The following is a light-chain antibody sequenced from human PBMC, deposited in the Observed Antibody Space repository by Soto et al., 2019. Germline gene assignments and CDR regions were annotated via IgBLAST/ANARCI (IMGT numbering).Light chain of an antibody. J-gene: IGKJ1*01. CDR1: QSVDSNY. CDR2: GAS. V-gene: IGKV3-20*01. Sequence: EIVLTQSPDTLSLSPGERATLSCRASQSVDSNYLAWYQQKAGQAPRLLIYGASSRATGVPDRVSGVGSGTDFTLTISRLEPEDFAVYYCQQYSSLTWSFGQGTKVELK. CDR3: QQYSSLTWS.